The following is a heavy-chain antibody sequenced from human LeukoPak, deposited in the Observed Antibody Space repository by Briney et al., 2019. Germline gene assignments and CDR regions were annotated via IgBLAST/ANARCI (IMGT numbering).Heavy chain of an antibody. V-gene: IGHV5-51*01. Sequence: GESLKISCKGSGYSFPSFWLGWVRPMPGQGVGWMGIIYPGDSDTRYSPSIQGQVTNSADKSINTAYLQWSSLKASDTAMYYCARGVGRDGYISFDYWGQGTLVTVSS. D-gene: IGHD5-24*01. CDR1: GYSFPSFW. J-gene: IGHJ4*02. CDR2: IYPGDSDT. CDR3: ARGVGRDGYISFDY.